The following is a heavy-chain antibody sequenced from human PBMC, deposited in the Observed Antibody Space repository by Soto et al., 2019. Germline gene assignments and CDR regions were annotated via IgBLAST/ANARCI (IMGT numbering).Heavy chain of an antibody. CDR1: GYIFATYL. Sequence: PVAALEISSTGAGYIFATYLISWRRQMPVKVLGWRGRIDRSDGYTNYSRSFQSHVTISADKTISTAYLQWNSLNASDTADYYCVSGNDTTQKFPYYYGMAACGQGTTVPLSS. V-gene: IGHV5-10-1*01. D-gene: IGHD1-1*01. CDR3: VSGNDTTQKFPYYYGMAA. CDR2: IDRSDGYT. J-gene: IGHJ6*02.